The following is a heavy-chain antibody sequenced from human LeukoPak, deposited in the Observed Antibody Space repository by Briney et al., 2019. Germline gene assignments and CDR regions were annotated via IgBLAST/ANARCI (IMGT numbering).Heavy chain of an antibody. J-gene: IGHJ4*02. CDR2: ISSSGSTI. CDR1: GFTFSSYE. CDR3: ARSRGYSYGYSADY. D-gene: IGHD5-18*01. Sequence: GSLRLSCAASGFTFSSYEMNWVRQAPGKGLEGVSYISSSGSTIYYADSVKGRLTISRDNAKNSLYLQMNSLRAEDTAVYYCARSRGYSYGYSADYWGQGTLVTVSS. V-gene: IGHV3-48*03.